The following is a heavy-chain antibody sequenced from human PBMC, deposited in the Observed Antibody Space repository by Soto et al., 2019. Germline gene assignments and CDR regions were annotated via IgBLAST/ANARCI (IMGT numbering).Heavy chain of an antibody. J-gene: IGHJ5*02. CDR3: ARFGCSSTSCYGGVWFDP. CDR2: ISAYNGNT. Sequence: ASVKVSCKASGYTFTSYGISWVRQAPGQGLEWMGWISAYNGNTNYAQKLQGRVTMTTDTSTSTAYMELRSLRSDDTAVYYCARFGCSSTSCYGGVWFDPWGQGTLVTVSS. CDR1: GYTFTSYG. V-gene: IGHV1-18*01. D-gene: IGHD2-2*01.